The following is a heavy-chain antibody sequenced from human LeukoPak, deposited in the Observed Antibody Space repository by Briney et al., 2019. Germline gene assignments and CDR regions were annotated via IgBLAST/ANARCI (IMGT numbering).Heavy chain of an antibody. CDR1: GFTFSSYT. Sequence: GGSLRLSCAASGFTFSSYTVTWVRQAPGKGLEWVSSISGSCSTTYFADSVKGRFTTSRDNSKNTLYLQMNSLRAEDTAVYYCAKDPPAGYCSGGSCLEYHYWGQGTLVTVSS. CDR3: AKDPPAGYCSGGSCLEYHY. V-gene: IGHV3-23*01. D-gene: IGHD2-15*01. CDR2: ISGSCSTT. J-gene: IGHJ4*02.